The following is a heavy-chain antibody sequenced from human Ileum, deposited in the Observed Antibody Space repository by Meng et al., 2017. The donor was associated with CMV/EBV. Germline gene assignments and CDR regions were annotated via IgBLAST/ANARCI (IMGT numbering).Heavy chain of an antibody. J-gene: IGHJ4*02. Sequence: QITSTVPWPTRLRPTRTFTLTLTLSRSSLGIDGVGVGWFRQPPRKSLEWLVLIYWDDTKRYRPSLNSRLTISEDTSKNQVVLTMTNTDTVDTATYSCTNRRGSGWYETYFDSWGQGTLVTVSS. CDR1: RSSLGIDGVG. CDR3: TNRRGSGWYETYFDS. CDR2: IYWDDTK. D-gene: IGHD6-19*01. V-gene: IGHV2-5*02.